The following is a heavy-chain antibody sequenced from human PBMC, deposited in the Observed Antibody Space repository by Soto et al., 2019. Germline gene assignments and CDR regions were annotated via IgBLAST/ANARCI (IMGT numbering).Heavy chain of an antibody. CDR2: ISDSGGST. CDR1: GFTFSSFL. D-gene: IGHD3-3*01. CDR3: VKEGTMAPRYWFGA. Sequence: DVQLVESGGGLIQPGGSLRLSCSGSGFTFSSFLMHWVRQAPGKGLEYVAGISDSGGSTYYADSVQGRFTISRDSSTLYLQMSGLRPEDTALYYCVKEGTMAPRYWFGAWGQGTRVTVSS. V-gene: IGHV3-64D*06. J-gene: IGHJ5*02.